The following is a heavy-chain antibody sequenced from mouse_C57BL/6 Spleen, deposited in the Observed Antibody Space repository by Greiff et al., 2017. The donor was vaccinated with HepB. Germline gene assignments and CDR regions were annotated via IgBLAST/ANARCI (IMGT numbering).Heavy chain of an antibody. CDR2: IYPGDGDT. V-gene: IGHV1-80*01. Sequence: LQESGAELVKPGASVKISCKASGYAFSSYWMNWVKQRPGKGLEWIGQIYPGDGDTNYNGKFKGKATLTADKSSSTAYMQLSSLTSEDSAVYYCARYSNPSSAMDYWGQGTSVTVSS. CDR1: GYAFSSYW. CDR3: ARYSNPSSAMDY. D-gene: IGHD2-5*01. J-gene: IGHJ4*01.